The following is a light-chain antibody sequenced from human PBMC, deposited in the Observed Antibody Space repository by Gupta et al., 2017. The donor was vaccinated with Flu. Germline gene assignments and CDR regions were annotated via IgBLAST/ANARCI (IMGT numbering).Light chain of an antibody. CDR2: KAS. CDR3: HHDNTFYSWS. V-gene: IGKV1-5*03. Sequence: STLSASVGDKVTITCRTSQTIDNWLAWYQQKVGQAPKLLIYKASRLESGVSSRFSGSGSGGEYTLTIDSLQPDDFATYYCHHDNTFYSWSFGQGTKVEI. CDR1: QTIDNW. J-gene: IGKJ1*01.